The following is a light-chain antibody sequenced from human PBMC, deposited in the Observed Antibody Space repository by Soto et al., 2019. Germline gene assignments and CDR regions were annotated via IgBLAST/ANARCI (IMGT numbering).Light chain of an antibody. CDR3: QQRSNWPLT. CDR1: QSLLHSDGKTY. V-gene: IGKV2D-29*01. CDR2: EVS. J-gene: IGKJ5*01. Sequence: DIVMTQTPLSLSVTPGQPSSISCKSSQSLLHSDGKTYLYWYLQKPGQPPQLLIYEVSNRFSGVPDRFSGSGSGTDFTLTISRLEPEDFAVYYCQQRSNWPLTFGQGTRLEI.